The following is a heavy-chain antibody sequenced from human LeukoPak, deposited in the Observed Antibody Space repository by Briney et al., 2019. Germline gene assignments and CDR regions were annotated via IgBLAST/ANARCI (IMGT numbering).Heavy chain of an antibody. J-gene: IGHJ3*02. CDR3: AAGYCSSTSCSSPAFDI. D-gene: IGHD2-2*01. Sequence: ASVKVSCKASGYTFTGYYMHWVRQAPGQGLEWMGWINPNSGGTNYAQKLQGRVTMTTDTSTSTAYMELRSLRSDDTAVYYCAAGYCSSTSCSSPAFDIWGQGTMVTVSS. CDR1: GYTFTGYY. CDR2: INPNSGGT. V-gene: IGHV1-2*02.